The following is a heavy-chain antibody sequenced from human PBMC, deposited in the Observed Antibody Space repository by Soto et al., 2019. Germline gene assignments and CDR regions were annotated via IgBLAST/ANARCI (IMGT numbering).Heavy chain of an antibody. Sequence: SETLSHTCTVSGDSINNGDYFWSWIRQSPGKGLEWLGYIYFTGSTYYNPSLKSRLNVSMDKSKNLFSLKMTSVTVTDKAVYFCAFGVVGDLAAAFMREFDPWGQ. D-gene: IGHD3-3*01. J-gene: IGHJ5*02. CDR1: GDSINNGDYF. V-gene: IGHV4-30-4*01. CDR3: AFGVVGDLAAAFMREFDP. CDR2: IYFTGST.